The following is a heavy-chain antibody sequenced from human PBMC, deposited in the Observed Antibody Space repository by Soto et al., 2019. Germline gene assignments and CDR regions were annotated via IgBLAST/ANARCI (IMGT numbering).Heavy chain of an antibody. CDR3: ARGPYYDLIWNYYYMDV. D-gene: IGHD3-16*01. Sequence: QVQLQESGPGLVKPSETLSLSCNVSGGSISGHYWSWVRQTPGKGLEWIGYIYYSGSTNYNPSLTRRFTILVDTSKNHFSLRLTSVTAADTAVYYCARGPYYDLIWNYYYMDVWGKGTTVTVSS. J-gene: IGHJ6*03. V-gene: IGHV4-59*08. CDR1: GGSISGHY. CDR2: IYYSGST.